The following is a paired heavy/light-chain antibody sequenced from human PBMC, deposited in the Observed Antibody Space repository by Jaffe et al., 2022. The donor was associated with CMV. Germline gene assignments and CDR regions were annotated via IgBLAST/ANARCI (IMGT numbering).Heavy chain of an antibody. D-gene: IGHD5-12*01. J-gene: IGHJ4*02. CDR2: IYYSGST. V-gene: IGHV4-39*01. CDR1: GDSISSSSYF. CDR3: AHDVYDGRSY. Sequence: QLQLEESGPGLVKPSETLSLTCTVSGDSISSSSYFWGWIRQPPGKGLEWIGSIYYSGSTFYNPSLKSRATISVDTSKNQFSLEVTYLTAADTAVYYCAHDVYDGRSYWSQGTLVTVSS.
Light chain of an antibody. CDR2: GKK. CDR1: SLRTYY. J-gene: IGLJ3*02. CDR3: NSRDNNGNAWV. V-gene: IGLV3-19*01. Sequence: SSELTQDPAVSVALGQTVRITCQGDSLRTYYANWYQQKPGQAPVLVIYGKKNRPSGIPDRFSGSSSGNTASLTITGAQAEDEADYYCNSRDNNGNAWVFGGGTKLTVL.